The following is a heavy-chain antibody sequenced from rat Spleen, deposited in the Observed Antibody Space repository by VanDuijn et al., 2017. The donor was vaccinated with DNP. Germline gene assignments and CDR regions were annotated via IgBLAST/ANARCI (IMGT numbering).Heavy chain of an antibody. J-gene: IGHJ3*01. CDR1: GFIFSDYN. CDR3: TTSGSAGFVY. V-gene: IGHV5S10*01. D-gene: IGHD5-1*01. CDR2: IIYDGSRI. Sequence: EVQLVESGGGLVQPGRSLKLSCVASGFIFSDYNMAWVRQAPKTGLEWVANIIYDGSRIHYRDSVKGRFSISRDNGKDTLYLQMDSLRSEDTATYYCTTSGSAGFVYWGQGTLVTVSS.